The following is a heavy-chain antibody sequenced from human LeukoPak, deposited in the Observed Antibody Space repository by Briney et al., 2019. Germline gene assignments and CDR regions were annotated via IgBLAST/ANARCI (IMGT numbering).Heavy chain of an antibody. CDR2: IYYSGST. CDR1: GGSISSYS. J-gene: IGHJ4*02. V-gene: IGHV4-59*01. Sequence: SETLSLTCTVSGGSISSYSWSWIRQPPGKGLEWIGYIYYSGSTNYNPSLKSRVTISIDTSKNQFSLKLSSVTAADTAVYYCATHPPKLCTGGSCSDYWGQGTLVTVSS. D-gene: IGHD2-15*01. CDR3: ATHPPKLCTGGSCSDY.